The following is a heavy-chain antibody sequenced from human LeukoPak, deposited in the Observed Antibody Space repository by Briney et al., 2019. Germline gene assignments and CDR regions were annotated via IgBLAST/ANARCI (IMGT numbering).Heavy chain of an antibody. V-gene: IGHV3-9*03. J-gene: IGHJ3*02. CDR2: ISWNSGSI. Sequence: GGSLRLSXAASGFTFDDYAMHWVRQAPGKGMEWVSGISWNSGSICYADSVKGRFTISGDNAKNSLYLQMNSLRAEDMALYYCAKASYEGAFDIWGQGTMVTVSS. CDR1: GFTFDDYA. D-gene: IGHD5-12*01. CDR3: AKASYEGAFDI.